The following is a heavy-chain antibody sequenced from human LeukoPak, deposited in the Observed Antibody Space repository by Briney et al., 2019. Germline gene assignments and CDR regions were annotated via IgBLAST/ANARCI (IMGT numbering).Heavy chain of an antibody. Sequence: GESLKISCKGSGYSFTSYWIGWVRQMPGKGLEWMGIIYPGDSDTRYSPSFQGQVTISADKSISTAYLQWSSLKASDTAMYYCARPVSLVYYYDSSGYGNDAFDIWGQGTMVTVSS. CDR1: GYSFTSYW. CDR2: IYPGDSDT. CDR3: ARPVSLVYYYDSSGYGNDAFDI. J-gene: IGHJ3*02. D-gene: IGHD3-22*01. V-gene: IGHV5-51*01.